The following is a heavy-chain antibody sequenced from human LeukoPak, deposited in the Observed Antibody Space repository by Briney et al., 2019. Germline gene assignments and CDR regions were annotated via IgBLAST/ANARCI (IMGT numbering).Heavy chain of an antibody. Sequence: SETLSLTCTVSGGSISNYYWNWIRQTPGKGLEWIGYIFYSGRTHYNPSLKSRVTISVDTSKNQFSLTLSSVTTADTAVYYCARGQKYRNGYTVTELGSGYFAYWGQGTLVTVSS. V-gene: IGHV4-59*01. CDR3: ARGQKYRNGYTVTELGSGYFAY. CDR2: IFYSGRT. J-gene: IGHJ4*02. D-gene: IGHD5-18*01. CDR1: GGSISNYY.